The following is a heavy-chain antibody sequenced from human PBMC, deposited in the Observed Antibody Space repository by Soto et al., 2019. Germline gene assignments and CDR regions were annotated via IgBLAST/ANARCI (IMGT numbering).Heavy chain of an antibody. V-gene: IGHV3-30*18. CDR1: GITFKTHA. Sequence: QVQLVESGGGVVQPGTSLRLSCAASGITFKTHAMHWVRQAPGKGLEWMAVIAYDGNEKFYADSVKGRFTISRDNSKNALYLQITTLRNEDTAVYYCGKYVADYVPYHYGVDVWGQGTTITVSS. J-gene: IGHJ6*02. CDR3: GKYVADYVPYHYGVDV. CDR2: IAYDGNEK. D-gene: IGHD3-10*02.